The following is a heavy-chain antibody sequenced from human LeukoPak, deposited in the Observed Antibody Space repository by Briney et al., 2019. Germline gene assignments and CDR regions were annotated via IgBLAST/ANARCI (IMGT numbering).Heavy chain of an antibody. J-gene: IGHJ4*02. CDR3: EKAGYSSARHPFDY. V-gene: IGHV3-23*01. CDR1: GFTFIGDA. CDR2: ISGGGVST. D-gene: IGHD6-19*01. Sequence: GGALRLSCAASGFTFIGDAMSWVPQAPGKGREWGSTISGGGVSTYYADSAKGGCTISREISKNTLYLQMNSLRVEDTDVYYCEKAGYSSARHPFDYWGQGTLVTVSS.